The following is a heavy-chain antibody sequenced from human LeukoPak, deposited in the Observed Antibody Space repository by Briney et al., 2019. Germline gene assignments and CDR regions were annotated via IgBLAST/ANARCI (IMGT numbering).Heavy chain of an antibody. CDR3: ASQLLGTSGFDF. CDR1: GYTFTGYH. D-gene: IGHD2-2*01. CDR2: INPSSGDT. Sequence: ASVKVSCKASGYTFTGYHMHWVRQAPGQGLEWMGWINPSSGDTKYVQKFQGRVTMTRNTSISTAYMELSSLRSEDTAVYYCASQLLGTSGFDFWGQGTLVTVSS. V-gene: IGHV1-2*02. J-gene: IGHJ4*02.